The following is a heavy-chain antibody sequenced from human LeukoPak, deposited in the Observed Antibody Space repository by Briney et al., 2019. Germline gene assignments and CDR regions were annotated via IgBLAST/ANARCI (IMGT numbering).Heavy chain of an antibody. J-gene: IGHJ6*03. Sequence: GGSLRLSCAASGFTFSSYSMNWVRQAPGKGLEWVSSISSSSSYIYYADSVKGRFTISSDNAKNSLYLQMNSLRAEDTAVCYCAREGYGDYNYYYYYYMDVWGKGTTVTVSS. CDR2: ISSSSSYI. CDR3: AREGYGDYNYYYYYYMDV. V-gene: IGHV3-21*01. CDR1: GFTFSSYS. D-gene: IGHD4-17*01.